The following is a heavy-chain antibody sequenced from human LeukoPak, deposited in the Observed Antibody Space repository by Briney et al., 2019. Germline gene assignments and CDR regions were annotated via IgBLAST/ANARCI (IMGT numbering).Heavy chain of an antibody. D-gene: IGHD3-16*01. CDR1: GFTFSTYD. V-gene: IGHV3-30-3*01. J-gene: IGHJ4*02. CDR2: ISYDGGNK. Sequence: PGGSLRLSCAASGFTFSTYDMHWVRQAPGKGLERVAGISYDGGNKYYADSVKGRFTISRDNSENTLWPQMNSLRTEDTAVYYCAREYEGQQTGFDNWGQGTLVTVSS. CDR3: AREYEGQQTGFDN.